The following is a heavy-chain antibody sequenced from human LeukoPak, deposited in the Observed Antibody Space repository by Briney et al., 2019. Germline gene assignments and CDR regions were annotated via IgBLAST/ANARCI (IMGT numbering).Heavy chain of an antibody. Sequence: PSETLSLTCNVSGYSISSGYYWSWIRQPPGKGLEWIGGIYHSGYTFYNSSLKSRVTISVDTSKNQFSLNLHSVTAADTAVYYCATEGTVRYFDPWGQGTLVTVSS. CDR3: ATEGTVRYFDP. CDR2: IYHSGYT. J-gene: IGHJ5*02. CDR1: GYSISSGYY. D-gene: IGHD1-14*01. V-gene: IGHV4-38-2*02.